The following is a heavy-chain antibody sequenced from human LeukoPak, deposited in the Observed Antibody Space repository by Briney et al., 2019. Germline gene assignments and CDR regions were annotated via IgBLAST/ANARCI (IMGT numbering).Heavy chain of an antibody. CDR1: GGSFSSSSYY. V-gene: IGHV4-39*01. D-gene: IGHD3-10*01. Sequence: PSETLSLTCTVSGGSFSSSSYYWGWIRQPPGKGLEWIGSIYYSGSTYYNPSFKSRVTISVDTSKNHFSLKLSSVTTADTAVYYCARHRSGSFLKLDYYYMDVWGKGTTVTVSS. CDR3: ARHRSGSFLKLDYYYMDV. J-gene: IGHJ6*03. CDR2: IYYSGST.